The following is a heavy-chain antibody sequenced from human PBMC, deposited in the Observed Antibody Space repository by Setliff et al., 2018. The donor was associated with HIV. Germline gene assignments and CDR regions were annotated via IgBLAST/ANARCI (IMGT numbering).Heavy chain of an antibody. CDR3: ARGYPGIAVAGLTYYYYYYMDV. V-gene: IGHV4-59*01. Sequence: PSLTCTVSGGSISTYYWSWIRQPPGKGLEWIGYIYYSGSSNHNPSLKSRVTISVDTSKNQFSLKLSSVTAADTAVYYCARGYPGIAVAGLTYYYYYYMDVWGKGTTVTVSS. J-gene: IGHJ6*03. CDR1: GGSISTYY. D-gene: IGHD6-19*01. CDR2: IYYSGSS.